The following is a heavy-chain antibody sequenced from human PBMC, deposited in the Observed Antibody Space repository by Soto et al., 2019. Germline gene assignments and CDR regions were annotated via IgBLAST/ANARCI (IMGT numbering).Heavy chain of an antibody. Sequence: SETLSLTCTVSGGSASSGSYYWSWIRQPPGKGLEWIGYIYYSGSTNYNPSLKSRVTISVDTPKNQFSLKLSSVTAADTAVYYCARDAEYYYDSSGRRPEYYYYYGMDVWGQGTTVTVS. CDR3: ARDAEYYYDSSGRRPEYYYYYGMDV. D-gene: IGHD3-22*01. J-gene: IGHJ6*02. CDR2: IYYSGST. V-gene: IGHV4-61*01. CDR1: GGSASSGSYY.